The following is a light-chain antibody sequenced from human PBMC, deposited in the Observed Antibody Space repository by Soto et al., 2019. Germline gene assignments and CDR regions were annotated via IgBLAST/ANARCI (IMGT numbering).Light chain of an antibody. CDR3: ISYIISSTSYV. V-gene: IGLV2-14*01. CDR1: SSDVGGSSH. J-gene: IGLJ1*01. CDR2: EVF. Sequence: QSALTQPASVSGSPGQSITISCTGTSSDVGGSSHVAWYQQHPGKAPRLIIYEVFNQPPGVSNRFSGSKSSNTASLTISGLQAEDEADYYCISYIISSTSYVFGSGTKVTVL.